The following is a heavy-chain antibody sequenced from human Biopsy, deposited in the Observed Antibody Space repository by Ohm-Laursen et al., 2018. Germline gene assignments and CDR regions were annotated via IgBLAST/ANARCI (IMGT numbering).Heavy chain of an antibody. CDR1: GGDINNYY. J-gene: IGHJ4*02. V-gene: IGHV4-4*07. CDR3: ARHPTHRIQQIDY. CDR2: IYPGGST. Sequence: SQTLSLTCNVSGGDINNYYWSWIRQPAGKGLEWIGRIYPGGSTNYNPSLKSRVTISVDTSKNQFSLRLSSVTAADTAVYYCARHPTHRIQQIDYWGQGTLVTVSS. D-gene: IGHD5-18*01.